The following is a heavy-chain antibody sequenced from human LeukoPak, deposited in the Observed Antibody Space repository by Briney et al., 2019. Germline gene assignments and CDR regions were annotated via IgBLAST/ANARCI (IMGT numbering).Heavy chain of an antibody. CDR1: GGSISSYY. CDR2: IYTSGST. CDR3: ARVGRVGEWFDP. D-gene: IGHD1-26*01. J-gene: IGHJ5*02. V-gene: IGHV4-4*07. Sequence: SETLSLTCTVSGGSISSYYWSWIRQPAGKGLEWIGRIYTSGSTNYNPSLKSRFTMSVDTSKNQFSLKLSSVTAADTAVYYCARVGRVGEWFDPSGQGTLVTVSS.